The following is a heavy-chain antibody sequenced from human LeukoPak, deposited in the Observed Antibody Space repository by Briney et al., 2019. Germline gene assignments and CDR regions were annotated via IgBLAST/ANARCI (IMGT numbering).Heavy chain of an antibody. D-gene: IGHD3-16*01. CDR3: AKGGFVHAFDI. CDR2: IIPIFGTA. V-gene: IGHV1-69*05. J-gene: IGHJ3*02. Sequence: SVKVSCKASGGTFISYAISWVRQAPGQGLEWMGGIIPIFGTANYAQKFQGRVTITTDESTSTAYMELSSLRSEDTAVCYCAKGGFVHAFDIWGQGTMVTVSS. CDR1: GGTFISYA.